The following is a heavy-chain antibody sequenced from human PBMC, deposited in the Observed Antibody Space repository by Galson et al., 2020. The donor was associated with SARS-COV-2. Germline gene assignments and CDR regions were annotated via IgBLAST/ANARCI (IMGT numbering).Heavy chain of an antibody. CDR2: ISYDGSNK. Sequence: GGSLRLSCAASGFTFSSYGMHWVRQAPGKGLEWVAVISYDGSNKYYADSVKGRFTISRDNSKNTLYLQMNSLRAEDTAVYYCVKEGPPTTPHWDYYMDVWGKGTTVTVSS. J-gene: IGHJ6*03. D-gene: IGHD1-7*01. V-gene: IGHV3-30*18. CDR3: VKEGPPTTPHWDYYMDV. CDR1: GFTFSSYG.